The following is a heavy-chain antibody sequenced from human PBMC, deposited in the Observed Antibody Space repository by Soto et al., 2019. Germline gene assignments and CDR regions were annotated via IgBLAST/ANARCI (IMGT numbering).Heavy chain of an antibody. CDR1: GFTFSSYW. CDR3: ARADPVILVDY. Sequence: GGSLRLSCAASGFTFSSYWMSWVRQAPGKGLEWVANIKQEGSEKYYVDSVKGRFTISRDNAKNSLYLQMNSLRAEDTAVYYCARADPVILVDYWGQGTLVTVSS. J-gene: IGHJ4*02. D-gene: IGHD4-4*01. CDR2: IKQEGSEK. V-gene: IGHV3-7*05.